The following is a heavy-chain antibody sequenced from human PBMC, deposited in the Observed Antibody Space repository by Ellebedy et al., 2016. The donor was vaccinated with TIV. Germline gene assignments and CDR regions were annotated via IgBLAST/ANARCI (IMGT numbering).Heavy chain of an antibody. CDR1: GGTFNSYG. CDR2: VIPVSRTP. D-gene: IGHD4-17*01. Sequence: AASVKVSCKASGGTFNSYGISWVRQAPGQGLEWMGRVIPVSRTPIYAQRFQGRLTITADDSTNSAYMELSGLRSDDTAVYYCAREPLVGYGDNMENSWFDPWGQGTLVTVSS. J-gene: IGHJ5*02. V-gene: IGHV1-69*13. CDR3: AREPLVGYGDNMENSWFDP.